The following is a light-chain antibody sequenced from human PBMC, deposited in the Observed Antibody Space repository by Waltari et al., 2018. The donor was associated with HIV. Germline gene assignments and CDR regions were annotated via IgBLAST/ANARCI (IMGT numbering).Light chain of an antibody. CDR2: DDR. Sequence: SYVLTQPPSVSVTPGQTARIPCGGNNIGSKSVHWHQQRPGQAPVLVVYDDRERPSGIPVRCAGSSSGNTATLTSSRVEVDDEADYYCQVWDSTTDPVFGGETKLTVL. J-gene: IGLJ2*01. CDR3: QVWDSTTDPV. V-gene: IGLV3-21*02. CDR1: NIGSKS.